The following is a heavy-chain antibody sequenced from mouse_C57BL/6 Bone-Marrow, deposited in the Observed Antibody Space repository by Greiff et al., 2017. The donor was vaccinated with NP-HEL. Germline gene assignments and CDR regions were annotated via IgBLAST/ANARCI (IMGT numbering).Heavy chain of an antibody. CDR2: IDPENGDT. CDR1: GFNIKDDY. D-gene: IGHD1-1*01. CDR3: TTGYYGSAY. Sequence: EVKLMESGAELVRPGASVKLSCTASGFNIKDDYMHWVKQRPEQGLEWIGWIDPENGDTEYASKFQGKATITADTSSNTAYLQLSSLTSEDTAVYYCTTGYYGSAYWGQGTLVTVSA. J-gene: IGHJ3*01. V-gene: IGHV14-4*01.